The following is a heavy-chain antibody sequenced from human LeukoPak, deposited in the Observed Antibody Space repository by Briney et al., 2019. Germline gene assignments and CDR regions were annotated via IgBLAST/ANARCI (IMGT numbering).Heavy chain of an antibody. CDR1: GGSFSGYY. D-gene: IGHD3-16*02. Sequence: SETLSLTCAVYGGSFSGYYWSWIRQPPGKGLEWIGEINHSGSTNYNPSLKSRVTISVDTSKNQFSLKLSSVTAADTAVYYCARGHGGVIVFPSRRKGTHFDYWGQGTLVTVSS. J-gene: IGHJ4*02. CDR2: INHSGST. CDR3: ARGHGGVIVFPSRRKGTHFDY. V-gene: IGHV4-34*01.